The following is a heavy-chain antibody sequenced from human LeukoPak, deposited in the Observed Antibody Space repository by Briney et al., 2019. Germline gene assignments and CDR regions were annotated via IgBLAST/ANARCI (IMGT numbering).Heavy chain of an antibody. CDR3: AKDRTSVHLWLSDLDY. Sequence: GTSLRLSCVASGFTFSSYGMNWVRQAPGKGLEWVAVISYDGTNKFYVDSLRGRFTISRDNSKNTLYLQMNSLRAEDTAVYYCAKDRTSVHLWLSDLDYWGQGALVTVSS. CDR2: ISYDGTNK. D-gene: IGHD5-18*01. CDR1: GFTFSSYG. V-gene: IGHV3-30*18. J-gene: IGHJ4*02.